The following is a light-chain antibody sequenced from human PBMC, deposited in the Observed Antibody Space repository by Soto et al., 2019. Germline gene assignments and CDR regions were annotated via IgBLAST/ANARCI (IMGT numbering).Light chain of an antibody. CDR1: SSDVGGYNY. J-gene: IGLJ1*01. CDR2: DVT. CDR3: SSYTPSNTRQIV. V-gene: IGLV2-14*03. Sequence: QSALTQPASVSGSPGQSITISCTGTSSDVGGYNYVSWYQHHPGKAPKLIIYDVTNRPSGVSNPFSGSKSGNTASLTISGLQPGDEADYYCSSYTPSNTRQIVFGTGTKVTVL.